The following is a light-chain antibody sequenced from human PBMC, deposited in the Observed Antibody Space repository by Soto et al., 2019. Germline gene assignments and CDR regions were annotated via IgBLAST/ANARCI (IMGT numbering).Light chain of an antibody. CDR3: CSYAGSSTYV. V-gene: IGLV2-23*01. Sequence: QSALTQPASVSGSPGQSITISCTGTTSDVGSYNLVSWYQQHPGKAPKLMIYEDYQRPSGVSNRFSGSKSGNTASLTISGLQAEDEADYYCCSYAGSSTYVFGTGTKLTVL. CDR1: TSDVGSYNL. CDR2: EDY. J-gene: IGLJ1*01.